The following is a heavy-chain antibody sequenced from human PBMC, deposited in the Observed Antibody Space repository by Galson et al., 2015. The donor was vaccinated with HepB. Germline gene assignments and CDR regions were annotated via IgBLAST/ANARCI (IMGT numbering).Heavy chain of an antibody. Sequence: SLRLSCAASGFTFSSYGMSWVRQAPGKGLEWVSLISGSGDSTYYTDSVKGRFTISRDNSENTLNLQMNSLRAEDTAIYYCAKDVWPYASGSYHDYWGQGTLVTFYS. CDR3: AKDVWPYASGSYHDY. CDR1: GFTFSSYG. D-gene: IGHD3-10*01. CDR2: ISGSGDST. J-gene: IGHJ4*02. V-gene: IGHV3-23*01.